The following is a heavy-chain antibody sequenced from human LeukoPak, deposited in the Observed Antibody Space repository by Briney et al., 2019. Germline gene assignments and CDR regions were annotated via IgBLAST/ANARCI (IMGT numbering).Heavy chain of an antibody. CDR2: IYHSGST. J-gene: IGHJ5*02. Sequence: PSQTLSLTCAVSGGSISSGGYSWSWIRQPPGKGLEWIGYIYHSGSTYYNPSLKSRVTMSADTSKNQLSLKLSSVTAADTAVYYCARPYYYDSRIDPWGQGILVTVSS. D-gene: IGHD3-22*01. CDR1: GGSISSGGYS. CDR3: ARPYYYDSRIDP. V-gene: IGHV4-30-2*05.